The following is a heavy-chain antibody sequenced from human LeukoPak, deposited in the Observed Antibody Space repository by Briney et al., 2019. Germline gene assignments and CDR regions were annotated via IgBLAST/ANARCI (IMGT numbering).Heavy chain of an antibody. V-gene: IGHV1-69*05. Sequence: ASVKVSCKASGGTFSSYAISWVRQAPGQGLEWMGGIIPIFGTANYAQKFQGRVTITTDESTSTAYMELSSLRSEDTAVYYCATRSSSGYGLFDYWGQGTLVTVSS. CDR3: ATRSSSGYGLFDY. CDR1: GGTFSSYA. J-gene: IGHJ4*02. CDR2: IIPIFGTA. D-gene: IGHD5-12*01.